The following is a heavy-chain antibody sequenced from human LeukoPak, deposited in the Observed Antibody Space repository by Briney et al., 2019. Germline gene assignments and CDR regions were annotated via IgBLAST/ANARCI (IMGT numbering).Heavy chain of an antibody. D-gene: IGHD2-2*01. Sequence: ASVKVSCRASGGTFSSYTISWVRQAPGQGLEWMGRIIPILGIANYAQKFQGRATITADKSTSTAYMELSSLRSEDTAVYYCARDGQQYPYYYYYGMDVWGQGTTVTVSS. J-gene: IGHJ6*02. CDR1: GGTFSSYT. CDR2: IIPILGIA. V-gene: IGHV1-69*04. CDR3: ARDGQQYPYYYYYGMDV.